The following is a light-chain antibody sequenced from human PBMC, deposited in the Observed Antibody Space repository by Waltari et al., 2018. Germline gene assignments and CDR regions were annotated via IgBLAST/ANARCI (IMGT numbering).Light chain of an antibody. CDR1: QSVGRS. V-gene: IGKV3-20*01. Sequence: EIVLTQSPGTLSLSPGEGATLSCRASQSVGRSLVWDQQRPGRAPRLLIYGASSRATGIPDRFTGGGSGTDFSLTISRLEPEDCAVYYCQMYVRLPVTFGQGTKVEI. CDR2: GAS. CDR3: QMYVRLPVT. J-gene: IGKJ1*01.